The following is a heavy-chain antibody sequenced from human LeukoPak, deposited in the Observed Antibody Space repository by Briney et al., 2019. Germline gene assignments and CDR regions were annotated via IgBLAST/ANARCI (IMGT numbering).Heavy chain of an antibody. CDR2: ISSSSTFI. J-gene: IGHJ3*02. D-gene: IGHD2-21*02. Sequence: GGSLRLSCAAPGFXFSSYSMNWVRQAPGKGLEWVSYISSSSTFIFYADSVKGRFTISRDNAKNSLYLQVNSLRAEDTAVYYCAGAYCGGDCYSGVAFDIWGQGTMVTVSS. CDR3: AGAYCGGDCYSGVAFDI. CDR1: GFXFSSYS. V-gene: IGHV3-21*01.